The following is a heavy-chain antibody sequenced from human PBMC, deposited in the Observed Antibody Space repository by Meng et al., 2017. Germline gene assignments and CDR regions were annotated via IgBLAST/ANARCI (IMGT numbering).Heavy chain of an antibody. CDR3: ARDYGDYRAFDY. V-gene: IGHV4-4*02. CDR2: IYHSGST. J-gene: IGHJ4*02. CDR1: AGSISSSNW. D-gene: IGHD4-17*01. Sequence: QVQRQELGLGLVKPSGTLSLTSALSAGSISSSNWWSWVRQPPGKGLEWIGEIYHSGSTNYNPSLKSRGTISVDKSKNQFSLKLSSVTAADTAVYYCARDYGDYRAFDYWGQGTLVTVSS.